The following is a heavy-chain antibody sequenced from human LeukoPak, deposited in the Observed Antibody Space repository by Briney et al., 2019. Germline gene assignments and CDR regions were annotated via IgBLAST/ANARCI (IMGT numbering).Heavy chain of an antibody. CDR3: ARGGYSSSWLYAFDI. Sequence: TGGSRRLSSAASGFTFSDYSMNWDRQAPGKGLEWVSSITGISSYMYYADSVKGRFTISRDNAKNSLYLQMNSLRAEDTALYYCARGGYSSSWLYAFDIWGQGTMVTVSS. CDR2: ITGISSYM. D-gene: IGHD6-13*01. J-gene: IGHJ3*02. CDR1: GFTFSDYS. V-gene: IGHV3-21*01.